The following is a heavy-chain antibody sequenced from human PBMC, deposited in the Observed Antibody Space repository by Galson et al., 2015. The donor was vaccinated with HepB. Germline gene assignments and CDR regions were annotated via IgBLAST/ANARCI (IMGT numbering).Heavy chain of an antibody. V-gene: IGHV5-51*01. CDR2: IYPGDSDT. D-gene: IGHD3-3*01. J-gene: IGHJ4*02. CDR3: ARVLRREAYDS. CDR1: AHSFTGYW. Sequence: QSGAEVKKPGESLKISCKGSAHSFTGYWIGWVRHIPGKGLEWMGSIYPGDSDTKYNPSFQGQVTISADKSINTAYLQWRSLKASDTAMYYCARVLRREAYDSWGQGTLVTVSS.